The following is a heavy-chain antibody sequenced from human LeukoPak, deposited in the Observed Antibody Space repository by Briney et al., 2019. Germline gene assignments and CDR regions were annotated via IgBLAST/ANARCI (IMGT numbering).Heavy chain of an antibody. CDR1: GGSISSYY. J-gene: IGHJ4*02. Sequence: SETLSLTCTVSGGSISSYYWSWIRQPPGKGLEWIGYIYYSGSTNYNPSLKSRVTISVDTSKNQFSLKLSSVTAADTAVYYCARGGGYSYAPPHYWGQGTLVTVSS. CDR2: IYYSGST. V-gene: IGHV4-59*12. D-gene: IGHD5-18*01. CDR3: ARGGGYSYAPPHY.